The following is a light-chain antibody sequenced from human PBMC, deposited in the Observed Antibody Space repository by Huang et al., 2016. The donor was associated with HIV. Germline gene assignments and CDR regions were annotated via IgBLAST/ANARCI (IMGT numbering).Light chain of an antibody. CDR1: QSLLHSNGYNY. CDR2: SGS. J-gene: IGKJ3*01. CDR3: MQALQTPV. V-gene: IGKV2-28*01. Sequence: EIVMTQSPLSLPVTPGEPAYISCRSSQSLLHSNGYNYLDWYLQKPGQSPQLLIYSGSNRASGVPDRFSGGGSGTDFTLKISRVEAEDVGIYYCMQALQTPVFGPGTRVDIK.